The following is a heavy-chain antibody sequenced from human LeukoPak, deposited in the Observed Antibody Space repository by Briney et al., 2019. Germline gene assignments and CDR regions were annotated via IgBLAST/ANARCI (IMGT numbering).Heavy chain of an antibody. D-gene: IGHD3-22*01. CDR3: ARGPYYYDSSGYYPKAFP. CDR2: IYYSGST. CDR1: GGSISSYY. Sequence: SETLSLTCTVSGGSISSYYWSWIRQPPGKGLEWIGYIYYSGSTNYNPSLKSRVTISVDASKNQFSLKLSSVTAADTAVYYCARGPYYYDSSGYYPKAFPWGQGTLVTVSS. V-gene: IGHV4-59*01. J-gene: IGHJ5*02.